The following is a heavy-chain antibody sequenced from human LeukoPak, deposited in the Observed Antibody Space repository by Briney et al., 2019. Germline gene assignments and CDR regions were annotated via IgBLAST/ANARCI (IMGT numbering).Heavy chain of an antibody. CDR3: ARAGIAAAGTGLTDY. CDR2: IWDDGGNK. D-gene: IGHD6-13*01. V-gene: IGHV3-33*01. Sequence: GGSLRLSCAASGFTFSNYGMHWVRQAPGKGLEWVAVIWDDGGNKYYADSVKGRFTISRDNSKNTLYLQMNSLRAEDTAVYYCARAGIAAAGTGLTDYWGQGTLVTVSS. J-gene: IGHJ4*02. CDR1: GFTFSNYG.